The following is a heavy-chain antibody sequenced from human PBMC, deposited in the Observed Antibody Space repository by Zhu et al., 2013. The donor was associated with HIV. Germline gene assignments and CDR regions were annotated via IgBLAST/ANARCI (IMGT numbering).Heavy chain of an antibody. CDR2: ISPIFGIA. Sequence: QVHLVQSGAEMKKPGASVRVSCKASGYTFTDYYXHWVRQAPGQGLEWMGWISPIFGIANYAQKFQGRVTITADESTSTAYMELSSLRSEDTAVYYCARSKVANWFDPWGQGTLVTVSS. CDR1: GYTFTDYY. CDR3: ARSKVANWFDP. D-gene: IGHD2-15*01. J-gene: IGHJ5*02. V-gene: IGHV1-69*01.